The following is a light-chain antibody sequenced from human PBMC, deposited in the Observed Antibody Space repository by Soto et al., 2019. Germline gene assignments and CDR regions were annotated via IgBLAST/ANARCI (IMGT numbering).Light chain of an antibody. CDR1: GSNIGGNT. V-gene: IGLV1-44*01. J-gene: IGLJ3*02. Sequence: QTVVTQPPSASGTPGQSVTVSCSGSGSNIGGNTVNWYQQVPGTAPKLLIYHNDRRPSGVPDRFSGSKSGTSASLAISGLQSADEADYYCAVWDGSLNGPVFGGGTKLTVL. CDR2: HND. CDR3: AVWDGSLNGPV.